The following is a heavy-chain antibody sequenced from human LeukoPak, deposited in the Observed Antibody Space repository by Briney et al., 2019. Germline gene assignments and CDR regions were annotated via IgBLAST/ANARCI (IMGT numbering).Heavy chain of an antibody. V-gene: IGHV4-59*08. J-gene: IGHJ2*01. Sequence: SETLSLTCTVSGGSISSYYWSWIRQPPGKGLEWIGYIYYSGSTNYNPSLKSRVTISVDTSKNQFSLKLSSVTAADTAVYYCARLMYYYDSSGYWSGWYFDLWGRGTLVTVSS. CDR3: ARLMYYYDSSGYWSGWYFDL. CDR2: IYYSGST. D-gene: IGHD3-22*01. CDR1: GGSISSYY.